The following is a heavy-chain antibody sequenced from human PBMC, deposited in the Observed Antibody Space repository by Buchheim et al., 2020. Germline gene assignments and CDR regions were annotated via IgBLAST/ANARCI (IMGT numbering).Heavy chain of an antibody. J-gene: IGHJ4*02. CDR2: ISAYNGYT. CDR3: ARDESGSYPSRGNDY. V-gene: IGHV1-18*01. CDR1: GYTFTSYG. D-gene: IGHD1-26*01. Sequence: QVQLVQSGAEVKKPGASVKVSCKASGYTFTSYGISWVRQAPGQGLEWMGWISAYNGYTNYAQKLQGRVTMTTDTSTSTSYMGLRSLTTDDTAGEYCARDESGSYPSRGNDYWGQGTL.